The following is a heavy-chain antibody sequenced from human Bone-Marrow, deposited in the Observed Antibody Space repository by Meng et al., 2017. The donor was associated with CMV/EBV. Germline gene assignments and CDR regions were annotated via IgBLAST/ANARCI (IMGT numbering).Heavy chain of an antibody. CDR1: GFTFSNAW. D-gene: IGHD6-6*01. Sequence: SGFTFSNAWMSWVRQAPGKGLEWVGRMKSKTDGGTTDYAAPVKGRFTMSRDDSKNTLYLQMKSLKTEDTAVYYCITKPSIAARPRDYWGQGTLVTVSS. CDR3: ITKPSIAARPRDY. V-gene: IGHV3-15*01. J-gene: IGHJ4*02. CDR2: MKSKTDGGTT.